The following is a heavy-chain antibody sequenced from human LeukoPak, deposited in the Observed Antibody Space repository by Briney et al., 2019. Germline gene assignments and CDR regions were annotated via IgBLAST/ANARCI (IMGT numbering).Heavy chain of an antibody. V-gene: IGHV4-34*01. CDR2: INHSGST. CDR3: ARGLIVVVPAAMHYYYYYYMDV. CDR1: GGSFSGYY. D-gene: IGHD2-2*01. Sequence: SETLSLTCAVYGGSFSGYYWSWIRQPPGKGLEWIGEINHSGSTNYNPSLKSRVTISVDTSKNQFSLKLSSVTAADTAVYYCARGLIVVVPAAMHYYYYYYMDVWGKGITVTVSS. J-gene: IGHJ6*03.